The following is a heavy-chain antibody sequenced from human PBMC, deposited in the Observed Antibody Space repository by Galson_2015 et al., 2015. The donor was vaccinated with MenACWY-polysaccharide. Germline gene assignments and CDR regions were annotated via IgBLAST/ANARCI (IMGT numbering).Heavy chain of an antibody. CDR1: GFTFSSYC. V-gene: IGHV3-21*01. CDR2: IISSSSYI. D-gene: IGHD3-10*01. J-gene: IGHJ6*02. CDR3: ARDAYSDGSGTTNGMDV. Sequence: SLRLSCAASGFTFSSYCMNWVRQAPGKGLEWVSCIISSSSYICYADSVKGRFTISRDNAKNTLYLQMNRLRAEDTAEYYCARDAYSDGSGTTNGMDVWGQGTTVTVSS.